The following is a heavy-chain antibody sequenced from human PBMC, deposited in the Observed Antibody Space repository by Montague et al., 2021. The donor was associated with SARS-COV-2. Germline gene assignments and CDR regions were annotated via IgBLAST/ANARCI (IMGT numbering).Heavy chain of an antibody. Sequence: SETLSLTCAASGGSFSGFYWSWVRQSPGKGLEWIGDVNHSESTNYNPSLEGRVTISVDRSKNQFSLRLRSVTAADTAVYHCARGRGLYYESSGGLYYMDVWGEGTTVTVSS. CDR3: ARGRGLYYESSGGLYYMDV. J-gene: IGHJ6*03. CDR1: GGSFSGFY. V-gene: IGHV4-34*01. CDR2: VNHSEST. D-gene: IGHD3-22*01.